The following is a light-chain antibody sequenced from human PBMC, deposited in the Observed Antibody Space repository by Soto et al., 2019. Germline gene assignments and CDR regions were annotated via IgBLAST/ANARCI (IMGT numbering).Light chain of an antibody. Sequence: QSALTQPASVSGSPGQSITMSCTGSRSDVGGYNLVSWYQQHPGKAPKLMIYEVSKRPSGVSNRFSGSKSGNTASLTISGLQAEDAADYYCSSYAGSSTFVVFGGGTKLTVL. V-gene: IGLV2-23*02. CDR1: RSDVGGYNL. CDR3: SSYAGSSTFVV. J-gene: IGLJ2*01. CDR2: EVS.